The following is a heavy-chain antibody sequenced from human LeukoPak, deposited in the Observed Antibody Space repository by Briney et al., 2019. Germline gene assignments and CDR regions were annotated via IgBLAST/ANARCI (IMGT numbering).Heavy chain of an antibody. J-gene: IGHJ4*02. CDR1: GFNFEDYA. D-gene: IGHD1-26*01. CDR2: IGRNSGSL. CDR3: ARRSGSYYYFDY. V-gene: IGHV3-9*01. Sequence: QTGGSLRLSCAVSGFNFEDYAMHWVRQAPGKGLEWVSGIGRNSGSLGYAASVKGRFTISRDNAKNSLYLQMNSLRAEDTALYYCARRSGSYYYFDYWGQGNLVTVSS.